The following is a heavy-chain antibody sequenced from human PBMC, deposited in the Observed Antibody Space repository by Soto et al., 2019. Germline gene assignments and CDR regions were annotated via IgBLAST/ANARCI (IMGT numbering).Heavy chain of an antibody. Sequence: ASVKVSCKASGYTFTSYYMHWVRQAPGQGLEWMGIINPSGGSTSYAQKFQGRVTITADESTSTAYMELSSLRSEDTAVYYCARDRDIVVVPASIAGWFDPWGQGTLVTVSS. CDR1: GYTFTSYY. CDR2: INPSGGST. D-gene: IGHD2-2*01. J-gene: IGHJ5*02. V-gene: IGHV1-46*01. CDR3: ARDRDIVVVPASIAGWFDP.